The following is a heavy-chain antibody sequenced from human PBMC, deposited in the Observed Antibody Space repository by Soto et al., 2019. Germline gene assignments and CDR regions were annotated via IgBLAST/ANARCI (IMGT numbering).Heavy chain of an antibody. V-gene: IGHV1-3*01. CDR3: ARNFPRHSSGWYEVDWFDP. D-gene: IGHD6-19*01. Sequence: ASVKVSCKASGYTFTSYAMHWVRQAPGQRLEWMGWINAGNGNTKYSQKFQGRVTITRDTSASTAYMELSSLRSEDTAVYYCARNFPRHSSGWYEVDWFDPWGQGTPVTVSS. J-gene: IGHJ5*02. CDR2: INAGNGNT. CDR1: GYTFTSYA.